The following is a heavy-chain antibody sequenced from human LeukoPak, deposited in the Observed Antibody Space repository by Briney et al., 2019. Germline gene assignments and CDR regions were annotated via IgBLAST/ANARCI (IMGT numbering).Heavy chain of an antibody. D-gene: IGHD2/OR15-2a*01. CDR2: INPNSGVA. Sequence: ASVKVSCKASGYTFTSYYLHWVRQAPGQGLEWLGWINPNSGVANYAQKFQGRVTMTRDKSISSAYMELSSLRSDDTAVYYCARKSAGFLTAWGQGTLVTVSS. CDR1: GYTFTSYY. CDR3: ARKSAGFLTA. J-gene: IGHJ5*02. V-gene: IGHV1-2*02.